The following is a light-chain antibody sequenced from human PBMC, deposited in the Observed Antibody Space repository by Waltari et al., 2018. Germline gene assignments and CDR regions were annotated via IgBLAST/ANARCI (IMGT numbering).Light chain of an antibody. Sequence: DIVMTQSPDSLAVSLGERATINCKSSQSVLYSSNNKNYFAWYQQKPGQPPKLLIYWASTRESGVPDRFSGSGSGTDFTLTISSLQAEDVAVYYRQQYYDTPYTFGQGTRLEI. CDR1: QSVLYSSNNKNY. V-gene: IGKV4-1*01. CDR3: QQYYDTPYT. J-gene: IGKJ2*01. CDR2: WAS.